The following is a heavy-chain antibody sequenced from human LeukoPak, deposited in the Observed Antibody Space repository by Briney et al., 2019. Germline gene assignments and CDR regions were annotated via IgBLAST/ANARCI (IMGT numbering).Heavy chain of an antibody. CDR3: ARVICSGGSCRFDY. Sequence: ETLSLTCTVSGVYISSSSYAWGWIRQPRGKGLEWNERVYYRGSTYYNQYIKSQISMTVETTKNPDTRKLSSVTAADTAVYYCARVICSGGSCRFDYWGQGTLVTVSS. V-gene: IGHV4-39*06. CDR1: GVYISSSSYA. D-gene: IGHD2-15*01. J-gene: IGHJ4*02. CDR2: VYYRGST.